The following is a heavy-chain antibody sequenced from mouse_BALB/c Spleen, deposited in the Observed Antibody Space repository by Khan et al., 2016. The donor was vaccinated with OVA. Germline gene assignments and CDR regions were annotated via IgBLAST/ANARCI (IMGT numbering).Heavy chain of an antibody. J-gene: IGHJ4*01. Sequence: LQQSGSELVRPGASVKLSCKASGYTFTSYWMHWVKQRPGQGLEWIGNIYPGSGSTKYDEKFKSKATLTVDTSSSTAYMQRSSLTSEDSAVYYWTRWSYLAMDYWGQGTSVTVSS. CDR1: GYTFTSYW. CDR2: IYPGSGST. CDR3: TRWSYLAMDY. V-gene: IGHV1S22*01.